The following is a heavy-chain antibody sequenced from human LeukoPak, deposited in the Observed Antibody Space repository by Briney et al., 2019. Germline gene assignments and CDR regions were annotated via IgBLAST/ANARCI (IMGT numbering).Heavy chain of an antibody. J-gene: IGHJ4*02. Sequence: GGSLRLSCVASGFTFDEYTMHWVRQAPGKGLEWVSLSWDGDRTYYADSVEGRFTVSRDNSKNTLYLQMNSLRAEDTAVYYCAKDQDFDSYFDYWGQGTLVTVSS. D-gene: IGHD3-9*01. CDR3: AKDQDFDSYFDY. CDR1: GFTFDEYT. CDR2: SWDGDRT. V-gene: IGHV3-43*01.